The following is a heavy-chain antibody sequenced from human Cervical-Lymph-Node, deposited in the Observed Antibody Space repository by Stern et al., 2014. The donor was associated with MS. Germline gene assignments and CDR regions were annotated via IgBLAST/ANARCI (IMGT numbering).Heavy chain of an antibody. J-gene: IGHJ4*02. CDR3: AKSGNRGTYYFDN. V-gene: IGHV3-23*04. CDR2: IGHSDGGI. CDR1: GFTFTNYA. D-gene: IGHD7-27*01. Sequence: EVHLVESGGGLVQPGGSLKLSCAISGFTFTNYAMRWVRQAPGKGLEWVSAIGHSDGGIYYADSVKGRFTISRDNSKNTLYLQMNSLRADDTAVYYCAKSGNRGTYYFDNWGQGTLVTVSS.